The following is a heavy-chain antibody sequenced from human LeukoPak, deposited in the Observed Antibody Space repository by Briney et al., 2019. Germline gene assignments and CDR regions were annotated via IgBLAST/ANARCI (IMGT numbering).Heavy chain of an antibody. CDR1: GLAFSAYK. CDR3: VVGGSPGY. V-gene: IGHV3-74*01. Sequence: GGSLRLSCAASGLAFSAYKMHWVRQAPRKGLVWVSRISTDGYTADYADFVQGRFTASRDNTKNTWSLEMNSLRAEDTAVYYCVVGGSPGYWGQGTLVTVSS. CDR2: ISTDGYTA. J-gene: IGHJ4*02. D-gene: IGHD2-15*01.